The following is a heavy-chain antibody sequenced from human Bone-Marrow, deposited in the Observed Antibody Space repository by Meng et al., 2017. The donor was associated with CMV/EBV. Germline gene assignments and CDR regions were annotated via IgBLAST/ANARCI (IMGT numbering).Heavy chain of an antibody. CDR1: GGSISSSAYY. Sequence: SETPSLTCTVSGGSISSSAYYWGWLRQPPEKGLEWIGSLYYTGSTNYNPSLKGRVSISVDTSKNQFSLKLSSVTAADTAVYYCARSDYSNLYYGMDVWGQGTTVTVSS. D-gene: IGHD4-11*01. CDR2: LYYTGST. J-gene: IGHJ6*02. V-gene: IGHV4-39*07. CDR3: ARSDYSNLYYGMDV.